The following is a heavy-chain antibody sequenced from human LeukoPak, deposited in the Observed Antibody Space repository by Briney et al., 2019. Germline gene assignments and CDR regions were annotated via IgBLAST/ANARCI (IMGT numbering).Heavy chain of an antibody. J-gene: IGHJ4*02. D-gene: IGHD3-10*02. CDR1: GFTFSSYA. CDR3: AKEVFGEYYDGFDY. Sequence: GGSLRLSCAASGFTFSSYAMSWVRQAPGEGLEWVSRIGVNGVTTYYADSVKGRFTISRDNSRNTLFLHMDSLRAEDTAVYYCAKEVFGEYYDGFDYWGQGTLVTVS. CDR2: IGVNGVTT. V-gene: IGHV3-23*01.